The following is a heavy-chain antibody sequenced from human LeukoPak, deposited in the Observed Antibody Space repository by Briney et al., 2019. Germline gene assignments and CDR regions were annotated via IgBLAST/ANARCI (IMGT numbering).Heavy chain of an antibody. J-gene: IGHJ4*02. CDR1: GGSISSYY. Sequence: SETLSLTCTVSGGSISSYYWSWIRQPPGKGLEWIGYIYYSGSTYYNPSLKSRVTISVDTSKNQFSLKLSSVTAADTAVYYCARGLHYYDSSGYDSYWGQGTLVTVSS. CDR2: IYYSGST. V-gene: IGHV4-59*08. D-gene: IGHD3-22*01. CDR3: ARGLHYYDSSGYDSY.